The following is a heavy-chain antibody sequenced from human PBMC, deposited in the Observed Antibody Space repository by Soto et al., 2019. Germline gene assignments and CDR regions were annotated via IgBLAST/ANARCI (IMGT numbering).Heavy chain of an antibody. Sequence: QVQLQQWGAGLLKPSETLSLTCAVYGGSFSGYYWSWIRQPPGKGLEWIGEINHRGSTNYNPSLKSRVTISVDTSKNQFSLKLSSVTAADTAVYYCASIRTYYYYMDVWGKGTTVTVSS. CDR3: ASIRTYYYYMDV. J-gene: IGHJ6*03. CDR2: INHRGST. CDR1: GGSFSGYY. D-gene: IGHD1-1*01. V-gene: IGHV4-34*01.